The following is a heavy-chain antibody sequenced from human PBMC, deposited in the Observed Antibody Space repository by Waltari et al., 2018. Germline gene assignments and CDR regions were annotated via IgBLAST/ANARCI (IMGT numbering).Heavy chain of an antibody. Sequence: QVQLQESGPGLVKPSETLSLTCTVSGYPISSGYYWGWIRQPPGKGLEWIGSIYHSGSTYYNPSLKSRVTISVDTSKNQFSLKLSSVTAADTAVYYCARDSLDRYCSSTSCYKPFDYWGQGTLVTVSS. D-gene: IGHD2-2*02. CDR2: IYHSGST. CDR1: GYPISSGYY. CDR3: ARDSLDRYCSSTSCYKPFDY. V-gene: IGHV4-38-2*02. J-gene: IGHJ4*02.